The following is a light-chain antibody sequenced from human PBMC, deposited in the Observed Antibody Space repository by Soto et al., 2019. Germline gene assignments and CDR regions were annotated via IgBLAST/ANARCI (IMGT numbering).Light chain of an antibody. J-gene: IGLJ3*02. CDR1: SNDVGAYNY. Sequence: QSALTQPASVSGSPGQSITISCTGTSNDVGAYNYVSWYQQHPGKAPKLMIYDVSDRPSGISNRFSGSKYGNTASLTISGLQAEDEADYYCSSYTSASSLVVFGGGTQLTVL. CDR2: DVS. CDR3: SSYTSASSLVV. V-gene: IGLV2-14*03.